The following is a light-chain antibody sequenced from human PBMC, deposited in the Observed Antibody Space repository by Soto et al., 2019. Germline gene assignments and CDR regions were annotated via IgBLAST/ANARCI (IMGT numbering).Light chain of an antibody. CDR2: GAS. CDR3: QKYNNWRT. Sequence: EIVMTQSPATLSVSPGERATLSCRASQTVNTNLAWYQQKPGQPPRLLIYGASTRATGFPARFSGSGSGTEFTLTISSLQSEDFAVYYCQKYNNWRTFGQGTKVDIK. CDR1: QTVNTN. V-gene: IGKV3-15*01. J-gene: IGKJ1*01.